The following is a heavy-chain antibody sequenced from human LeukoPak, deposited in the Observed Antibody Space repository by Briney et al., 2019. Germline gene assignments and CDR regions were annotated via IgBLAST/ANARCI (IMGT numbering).Heavy chain of an antibody. CDR3: AKDLAYGSGSYWDY. V-gene: IGHV3-23*01. J-gene: IGHJ4*02. CDR1: GFTFSSYA. CDR2: ISGSGGST. Sequence: GGSLRLSCAASGFTFSSYAMSWVRQAPGKGLEWVSAISGSGGSTYYADSVKGRFTISRDNSKNTLYLQMNSLRAEDTAVYYCAKDLAYGSGSYWDYWGQGTLVTVSS. D-gene: IGHD3-10*01.